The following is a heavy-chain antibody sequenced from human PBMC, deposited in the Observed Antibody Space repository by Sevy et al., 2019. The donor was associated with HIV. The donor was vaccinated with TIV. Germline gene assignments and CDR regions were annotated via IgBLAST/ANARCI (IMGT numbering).Heavy chain of an antibody. Sequence: SETLSLTCTVSGGPMTTYYWSWLRQPPGKGLEWIGYVYYSRSTNYNPSLKSRVTISVDTSKNQFSLKLTSVTAADTAVYYCAKGFYRASDPWGQGTLVTVSS. CDR1: GGPMTTYY. D-gene: IGHD4-4*01. V-gene: IGHV4-59*03. J-gene: IGHJ5*02. CDR2: VYYSRST. CDR3: AKGFYRASDP.